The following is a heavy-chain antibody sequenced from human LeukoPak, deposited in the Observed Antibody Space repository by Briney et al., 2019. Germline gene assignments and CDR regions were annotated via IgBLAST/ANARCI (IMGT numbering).Heavy chain of an antibody. CDR1: GFTFSNYA. D-gene: IGHD3-22*01. V-gene: IGHV3-30*03. Sequence: AGGSLRLSCAASGFTFSNYAMHWVRQAPGKGLEWVAVISYDGPNKYYADSVKGRFTISRDNAKNSLYLQMNSLRAEDTAVYYCARSLVEMIAYYFDYWGQGTLVTVSS. J-gene: IGHJ4*02. CDR3: ARSLVEMIAYYFDY. CDR2: ISYDGPNK.